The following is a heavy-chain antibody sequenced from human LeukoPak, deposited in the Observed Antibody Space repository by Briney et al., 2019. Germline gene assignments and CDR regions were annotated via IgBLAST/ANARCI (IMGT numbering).Heavy chain of an antibody. D-gene: IGHD5-24*01. CDR1: GYTFTSYG. Sequence: EASVKVSCKASGYTFTSYGISWVRQAPGQGLEWMGWISAYNGNTNYAQKLQGRVTMTTDTSTSTAYMELRSLRSDDTAVYYCARDRRDGYNLRADDAFDIWGQGTMVTVSS. CDR3: ARDRRDGYNLRADDAFDI. J-gene: IGHJ3*02. V-gene: IGHV1-18*01. CDR2: ISAYNGNT.